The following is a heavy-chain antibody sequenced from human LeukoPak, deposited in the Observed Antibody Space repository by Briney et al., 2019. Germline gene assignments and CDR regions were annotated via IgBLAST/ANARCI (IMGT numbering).Heavy chain of an antibody. CDR2: INPNSGGT. CDR1: GYTFTGYY. J-gene: IGHJ4*02. V-gene: IGHV1-2*02. Sequence: ASVKVSCKASGYTFTGYYMHWVRQAPGQGLEWMGWINPNSGGTNYAQKFQCRVTMTRDTSISTAYMELSRLRSDDTAVYYCARGSYDFWSGYYRAPVDYWGQGTLVTVSS. CDR3: ARGSYDFWSGYYRAPVDY. D-gene: IGHD3-3*01.